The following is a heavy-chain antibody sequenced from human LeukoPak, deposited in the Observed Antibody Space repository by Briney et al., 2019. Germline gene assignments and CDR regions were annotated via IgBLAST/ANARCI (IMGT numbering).Heavy chain of an antibody. CDR3: GAYCTSTTCRSQGHYYGMDV. CDR2: MSGSGGG. D-gene: IGHD2-2*01. J-gene: IGHJ6*02. V-gene: IGHV3-23*01. CDR1: GFPFGSYT. Sequence: GGSLRLSCAASGFPFGSYTMTWVRQAPGKGLEWVSAMSGSGGGIYADSVKGRFTISRDSSENTVYLQLNSLRADDTAVYYCGAYCTSTTCRSQGHYYGMDVWGQGTSVTVSS.